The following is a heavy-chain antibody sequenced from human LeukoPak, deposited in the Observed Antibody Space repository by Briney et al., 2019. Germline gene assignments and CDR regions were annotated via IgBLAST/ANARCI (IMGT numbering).Heavy chain of an antibody. CDR1: GGTFSSYA. D-gene: IGHD3-22*01. CDR2: IIPIFGTA. CDR3: ASHFRVDSSGYYDY. J-gene: IGHJ4*02. Sequence: ASVKVSCKASGGTFSSYAISWVRQAPGQGLEWMGGIIPIFGTANYAQKFQGRVTITADKSTSTAYMELSSLRSEDTAVYYCASHFRVDSSGYYDYWGQGTLVTVSS. V-gene: IGHV1-69*06.